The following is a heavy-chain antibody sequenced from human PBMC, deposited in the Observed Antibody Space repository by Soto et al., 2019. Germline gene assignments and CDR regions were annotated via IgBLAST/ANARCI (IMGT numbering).Heavy chain of an antibody. CDR3: AREDYSSGLFDY. Sequence: QVPLQESGPGLVKPSETLSLTCTVSGGSVSSGSYYWSWIRQPPGKGLEWIGYIYYSGSTNYNPSLKSRVTISVDTSKNQFSLKLSSVTAADTAVYYCAREDYSSGLFDYWGQGTLVTVSS. D-gene: IGHD6-19*01. J-gene: IGHJ4*02. CDR2: IYYSGST. CDR1: GGSVSSGSYY. V-gene: IGHV4-61*01.